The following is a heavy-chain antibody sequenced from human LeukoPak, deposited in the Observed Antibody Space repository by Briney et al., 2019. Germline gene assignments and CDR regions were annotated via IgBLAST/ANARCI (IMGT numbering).Heavy chain of an antibody. CDR1: GGTFSSYA. CDR2: IIPIFGTA. V-gene: IGHV1-69*06. J-gene: IGHJ5*02. CDR3: ARELRQHNWNDRGYNWFDP. D-gene: IGHD1-1*01. Sequence: GSSVKVSCKASGGTFSSYAISWVRQAPGQGLEWMGGIIPIFGTANYAQKFQGRVTITADKSTSTAYMELSSLRSEDTAVYYCARELRQHNWNDRGYNWFDPWGQGTLVTVSS.